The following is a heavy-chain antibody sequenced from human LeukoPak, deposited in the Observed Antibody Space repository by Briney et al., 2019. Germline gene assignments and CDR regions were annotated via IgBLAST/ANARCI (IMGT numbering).Heavy chain of an antibody. J-gene: IGHJ3*02. CDR2: ISAYNGNI. CDR3: ARDIVATIAPKHDAFDI. V-gene: IGHV1-18*01. D-gene: IGHD5-12*01. Sequence: ASVKVSCKASGYTFTSYGISWVRQAPGQGLEWMGWISAYNGNINYAQKLQGRVTMTTDTSTSTAYMELRSLRSNDTAVYYCARDIVATIAPKHDAFDIWGQGTMVTVSS. CDR1: GYTFTSYG.